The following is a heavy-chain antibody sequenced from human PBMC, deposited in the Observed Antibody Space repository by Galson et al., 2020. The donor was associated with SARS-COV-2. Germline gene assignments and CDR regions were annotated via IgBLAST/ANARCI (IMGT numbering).Heavy chain of an antibody. Sequence: KIGESLKISCKGSGYSFTSYWIGWVRQMPGKGLEWMGIIYPGDSDTRYSPSFQGQVTISADKSISTAYLQWSSLKASGTAMYYCARDHGCSSTSCYAGGGYYYYGMDVWGQGTTVTVSS. CDR3: ARDHGCSSTSCYAGGGYYYYGMDV. CDR1: GYSFTSYW. CDR2: IYPGDSDT. D-gene: IGHD2-2*01. J-gene: IGHJ6*02. V-gene: IGHV5-51*01.